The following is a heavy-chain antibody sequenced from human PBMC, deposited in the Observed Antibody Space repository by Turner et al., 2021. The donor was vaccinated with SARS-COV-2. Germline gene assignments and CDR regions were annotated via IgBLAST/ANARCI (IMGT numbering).Heavy chain of an antibody. J-gene: IGHJ4*02. V-gene: IGHV1-24*01. CDR1: GYTLTELS. Sequence: QVQLVQSGAEVKKPGASVKVSCKVSGYTLTELSMHWVRQAPGKGLEWMGGFDPEDAETVYAQKFQGRVTMTEDTSTDTAYMELSSLRSEDMAVYYCATGYAYCGGDCSIYFWGQGTLVTVSS. CDR3: ATGYAYCGGDCSIYF. D-gene: IGHD2-21*02. CDR2: FDPEDAET.